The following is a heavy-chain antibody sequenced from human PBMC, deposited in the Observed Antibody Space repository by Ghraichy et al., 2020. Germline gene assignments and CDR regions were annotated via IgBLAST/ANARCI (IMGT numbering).Heavy chain of an antibody. CDR1: GFTFSSYA. Sequence: GGSLRLSCAASGFTFSSYAMSWVRQAPGKGLDWVSVIIGSGGGTYDADSVKGRFTSSRDNSKNTLYLQMNSLRAEDTAVYYCAKERDSSGWYVDFWGQGTLVTVSS. V-gene: IGHV3-23*01. CDR3: AKERDSSGWYVDF. CDR2: IIGSGGGT. J-gene: IGHJ4*02. D-gene: IGHD6-19*01.